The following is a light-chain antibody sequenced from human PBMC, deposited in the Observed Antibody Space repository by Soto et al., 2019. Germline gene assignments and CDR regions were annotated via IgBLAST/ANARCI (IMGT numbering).Light chain of an antibody. J-gene: IGLJ3*02. CDR1: SRDIGSYNY. Sequence: QSALTQPASVSGSPGQSVTISCTGASRDIGSYNYVSWYQPHLGKAPKLIIYEVSNRPSGVSNRLSGSKSGNTASLSISGRQTEDEADYYCSSYTGTTTVFCGGTKLTVL. CDR2: EVS. V-gene: IGLV2-14*01. CDR3: SSYTGTTTV.